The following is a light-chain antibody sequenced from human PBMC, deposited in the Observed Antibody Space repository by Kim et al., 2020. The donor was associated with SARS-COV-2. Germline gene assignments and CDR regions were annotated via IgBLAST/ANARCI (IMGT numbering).Light chain of an antibody. J-gene: IGKJ2*01. V-gene: IGKV3-20*01. Sequence: PGERATFSCRASQSVNSGYLAWYQQKPGQAPRFLLYGAITRAAGIPDRFSGSGSGTDFTLTISRLQPEDFAVYYCQHYSGSPPFSFGQGTKLEI. CDR2: GAI. CDR1: QSVNSGY. CDR3: QHYSGSPPFS.